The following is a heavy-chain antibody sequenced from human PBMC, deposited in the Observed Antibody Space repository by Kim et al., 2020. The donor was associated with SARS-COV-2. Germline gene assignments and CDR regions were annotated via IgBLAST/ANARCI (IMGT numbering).Heavy chain of an antibody. D-gene: IGHD3-22*01. Sequence: ADSVTGRFTISRDNSKNTLYLQMNSLRAEDTAVYYCVRGDSSGYFYPFDYWGQGTMVTVSS. V-gene: IGHV3-30*01. J-gene: IGHJ4*02. CDR3: VRGDSSGYFYPFDY.